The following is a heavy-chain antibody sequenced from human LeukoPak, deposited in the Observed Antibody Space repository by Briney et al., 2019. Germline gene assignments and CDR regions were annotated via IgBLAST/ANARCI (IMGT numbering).Heavy chain of an antibody. V-gene: IGHV3-23*01. CDR3: AKDRPSYSVGWYYFDY. D-gene: IGHD6-19*01. CDR1: GFTFSSYA. CDR2: ISGSGVST. J-gene: IGHJ4*02. Sequence: GGSLRLSCAASGFTFSSYAMTWVRQAPGKGLEWVSAISGSGVSTFSADSVKGRFTISRDNSKNTLYLQMNSLRAEDTAVYYCAKDRPSYSVGWYYFDYWGRGTLVTVSS.